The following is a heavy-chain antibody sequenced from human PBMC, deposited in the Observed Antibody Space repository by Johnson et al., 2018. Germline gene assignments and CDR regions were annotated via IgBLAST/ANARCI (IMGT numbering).Heavy chain of an antibody. CDR2: ISYDGSNK. V-gene: IGHV3-30*18. CDR3: AKDQYDSPLRYFQH. D-gene: IGHD2/OR15-2a*01. CDR1: GFTFSAYG. Sequence: VQLLESGGGVVQXGRSLRLSCAASGFTFSAYGIHWVRQAPGKGLEWVAVISYDGSNKYFADSVKGRFTISRDNSKNTLYLQMNSLRAEDTALYYCAKDQYDSPLRYFQHWGQGTLVTVSS. J-gene: IGHJ1*01.